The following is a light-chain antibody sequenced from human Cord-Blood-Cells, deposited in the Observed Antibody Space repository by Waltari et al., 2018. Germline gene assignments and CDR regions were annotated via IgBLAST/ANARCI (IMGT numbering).Light chain of an antibody. CDR2: AAS. J-gene: IGKJ1*01. V-gene: IGKV1-39*01. CDR1: QSISSY. CDR3: QQSYSTPWT. Sequence: DIQMTQSPSSLSASVGDRVTITCRASQSISSYLYWYQQKPGKAPKILIYAASSLQSGVPSWFSGSGSGTDFTLAISSLQPEDFATYYCQQSYSTPWTFGQGTKVEIK.